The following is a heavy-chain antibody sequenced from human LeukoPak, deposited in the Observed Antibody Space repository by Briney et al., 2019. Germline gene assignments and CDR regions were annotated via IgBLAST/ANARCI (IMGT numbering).Heavy chain of an antibody. J-gene: IGHJ4*02. CDR1: GFTFSSYA. Sequence: PGGSLRLSCAASGFTFSSYAMSWVRQAPGKGLEWVSAISGSGGSTYYADSVKGRFTISRDNSKNTLYLQMNSLRAEDTAVYYFANHWWLRDGPLDYWGQGTLVTVSS. CDR3: ANHWWLRDGPLDY. V-gene: IGHV3-23*01. D-gene: IGHD2-8*02. CDR2: ISGSGGST.